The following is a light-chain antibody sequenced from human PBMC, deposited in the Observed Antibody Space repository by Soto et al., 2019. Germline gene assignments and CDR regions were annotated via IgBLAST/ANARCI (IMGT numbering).Light chain of an antibody. Sequence: QSVLTQSSSASAXLGSSVKLXCTLSSGHSSYIIAWHQQQPGKAPRYLMKLEGSGSYNKGSGVPDRFSGSSSGADRYLTISNLQFEDEADYYCETWDSNSWVFGGGTKLTVL. J-gene: IGLJ3*02. CDR1: SGHSSYI. V-gene: IGLV4-60*02. CDR3: ETWDSNSWV. CDR2: LEGSGSY.